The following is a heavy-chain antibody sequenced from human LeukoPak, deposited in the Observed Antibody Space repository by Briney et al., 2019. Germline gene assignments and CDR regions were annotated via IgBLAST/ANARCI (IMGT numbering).Heavy chain of an antibody. CDR3: ATGLITMVRGAPGGWVDY. D-gene: IGHD3-10*01. Sequence: ASVKVSCKVSGYTLTELSMHWVRQAPGKGLEWMGGFDPEDGETIYAQKFQGRVTMTEDTSTDTAYMELSSLRSEDTAVYYCATGLITMVRGAPGGWVDYWGQGTLVTVSS. J-gene: IGHJ4*02. CDR1: GYTLTELS. V-gene: IGHV1-24*01. CDR2: FDPEDGET.